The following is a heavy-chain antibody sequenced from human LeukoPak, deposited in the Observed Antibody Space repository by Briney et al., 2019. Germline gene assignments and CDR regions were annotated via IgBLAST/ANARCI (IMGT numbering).Heavy chain of an antibody. J-gene: IGHJ5*02. CDR1: GYTFTSYG. CDR3: ARSPIVLMVYARGSNGNWFDP. Sequence: GASVKVSCKASGYTFTSYGISWVRQAPGQGLEWMGWISAYNGNTNYAQKLQGRVTMTTDTSTSTAYMELRSLRSDDTAVYYCARSPIVLMVYARGSNGNWFDPWGQGTLVTVSS. V-gene: IGHV1-18*01. D-gene: IGHD2-8*01. CDR2: ISAYNGNT.